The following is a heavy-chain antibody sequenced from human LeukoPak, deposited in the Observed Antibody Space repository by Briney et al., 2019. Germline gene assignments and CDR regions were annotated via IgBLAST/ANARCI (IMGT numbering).Heavy chain of an antibody. Sequence: ASVKVSCKASGYTFTSYGISWVRQAPGQGLEWMGWISAYNGNTNYAQKLQGRVTMTTDTSTSTAYMELRSLRSDGTGVDYCAREEGYSSSRSNWFVPWGEGTMVAVSS. D-gene: IGHD6-13*01. V-gene: IGHV1-18*01. CDR3: AREEGYSSSRSNWFVP. CDR2: ISAYNGNT. CDR1: GYTFTSYG. J-gene: IGHJ5*02.